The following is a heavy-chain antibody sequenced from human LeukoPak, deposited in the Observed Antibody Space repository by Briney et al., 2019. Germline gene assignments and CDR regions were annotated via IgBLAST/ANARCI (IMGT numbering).Heavy chain of an antibody. D-gene: IGHD6-13*01. Sequence: PSETLSLTCAVYGGSFSGYYWSWIRQPPGKGLEWIGEINHSGSTNYNPSLKSRVTISVDTSKNQFSLKLSSVTAADTAVYYCARVKVSSRNVDYWGQGTLVTVSS. CDR3: ARVKVSSRNVDY. CDR2: INHSGST. J-gene: IGHJ4*02. V-gene: IGHV4-34*01. CDR1: GGSFSGYY.